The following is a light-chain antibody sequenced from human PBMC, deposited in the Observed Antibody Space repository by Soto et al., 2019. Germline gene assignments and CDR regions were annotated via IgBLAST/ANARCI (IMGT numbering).Light chain of an antibody. CDR3: QQDYNLPIT. Sequence: TVMTQSPGTLSMTPCDGATLSCRASQTVSNNLDWYQQKPGQAPRLLIYGASTRATGIPARFSGSGSGTDFTLTISSLQPEDFAVYYCQQDYNLPITFGQGTRLEIK. CDR1: QTVSNN. V-gene: IGKV3D-15*02. J-gene: IGKJ5*01. CDR2: GAS.